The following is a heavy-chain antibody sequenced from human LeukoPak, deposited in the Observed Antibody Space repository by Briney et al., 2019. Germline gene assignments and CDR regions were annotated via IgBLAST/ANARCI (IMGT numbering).Heavy chain of an antibody. CDR2: IRYDGSRK. V-gene: IGHV3-30*02. Sequence: GGSLRLSCAASGFTFSSYWMSWVRQAPGKGLEWVAFIRYDGSRKYYADSVKGRFTISRDNSKNTLDLQLNSLRAEDTAVYFCVKGLDYTVDYWGQGILVTVSS. J-gene: IGHJ4*02. CDR1: GFTFSSYW. CDR3: VKGLDYTVDY. D-gene: IGHD2-15*01.